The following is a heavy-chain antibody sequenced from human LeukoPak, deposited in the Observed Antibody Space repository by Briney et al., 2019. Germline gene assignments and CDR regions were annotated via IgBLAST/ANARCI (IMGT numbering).Heavy chain of an antibody. CDR2: LYSNSIT. D-gene: IGHD3-22*01. J-gene: IGHJ4*02. CDR1: GFTVNNNC. V-gene: IGHV3-53*01. CDR3: ARGITMMIVAPGY. Sequence: GGSLRLSCAASGFTVNNNCMTWVRQAPGKGLEWVSVLYSNSITYYADSVKGRFTISRDSSKNTLYLQMNSLRAEDTAVYYCARGITMMIVAPGYWGQGTLVTVSS.